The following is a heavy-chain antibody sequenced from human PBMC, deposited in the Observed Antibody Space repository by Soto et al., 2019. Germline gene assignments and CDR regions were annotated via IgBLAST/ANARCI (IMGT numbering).Heavy chain of an antibody. Sequence: EVQLLESGGGLVQPGGSLRLSCAASGFTFSNYFMSWVRQAPGKGLEWVSNINGDAGRTSYADSVKGRFTIFRDNYRSTLYLQMNSLRDKYTAVYHCTRGSHYHCSGNTCPEENWGQGTLVTVYS. CDR1: GFTFSNYF. D-gene: IGHD2-15*01. CDR2: INGDAGRT. J-gene: IGHJ4*02. CDR3: TRGSHYHCSGNTCPEEN. V-gene: IGHV3-23*01.